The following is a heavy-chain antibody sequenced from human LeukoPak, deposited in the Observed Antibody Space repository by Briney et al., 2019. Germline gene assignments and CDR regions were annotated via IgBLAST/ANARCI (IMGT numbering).Heavy chain of an antibody. J-gene: IGHJ4*02. D-gene: IGHD4-11*01. V-gene: IGHV3-11*04. Sequence: GGSLRLSCAASGFTFSDYYMSWIRQAPGKGLEWVSYISSTGSTMNYADSVKGRFTISRDNAKNSLYLQMNSLRAEDMAVYYCARGMTTYFDYWGQGTLVTVSS. CDR3: ARGMTTYFDY. CDR1: GFTFSDYY. CDR2: ISSTGSTM.